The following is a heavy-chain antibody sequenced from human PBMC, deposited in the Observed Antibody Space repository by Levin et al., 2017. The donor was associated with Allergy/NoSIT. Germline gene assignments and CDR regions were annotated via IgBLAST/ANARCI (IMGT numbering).Heavy chain of an antibody. D-gene: IGHD3-22*01. V-gene: IGHV4-39*07. J-gene: IGHJ4*02. CDR2: IYYSGST. CDR1: GGSISSSSYY. Sequence: SETLSLTCTVSGGSISSSSYYWGWIRQPPGKGLEWIGSIYYSGSTYYNPSLKSRVTISVDTSKNQFSLKLSSVTAADTAVYYCARALKYYYDSSGYCFDYWGQGTLVTVSS. CDR3: ARALKYYYDSSGYCFDY.